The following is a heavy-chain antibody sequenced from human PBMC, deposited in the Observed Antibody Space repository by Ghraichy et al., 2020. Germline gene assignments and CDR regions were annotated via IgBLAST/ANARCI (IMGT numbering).Heavy chain of an antibody. V-gene: IGHV3-23*01. Sequence: GGSLRLSCAASGFTFSNYAMSWLRQPPGKGLEWVSAIRGSGVNTYYADSVKGRFTVSRDNSKNSLYLQMNSLRAEDTAVYYCAKEMDTRGWYSADYWGQGTRVTVSS. J-gene: IGHJ4*02. CDR1: GFTFSNYA. CDR2: IRGSGVNT. D-gene: IGHD6-19*01. CDR3: AKEMDTRGWYSADY.